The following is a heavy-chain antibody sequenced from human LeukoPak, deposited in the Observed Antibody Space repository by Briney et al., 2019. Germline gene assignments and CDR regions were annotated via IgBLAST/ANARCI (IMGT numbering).Heavy chain of an antibody. CDR3: AKEASSTWYYFDY. J-gene: IGHJ4*02. CDR2: FIGSGGSA. CDR1: GFTFSSYA. D-gene: IGHD6-13*01. Sequence: GGSLRLSCAASGFTFSSYAMNWVRQAPGKGLEWVSTFIGSGGSAYYADSVKGRFTISRDNSKNTLYLQMNSLRAEDTAVYYCAKEASSTWYYFDYWGQGTLVTVSS. V-gene: IGHV3-23*01.